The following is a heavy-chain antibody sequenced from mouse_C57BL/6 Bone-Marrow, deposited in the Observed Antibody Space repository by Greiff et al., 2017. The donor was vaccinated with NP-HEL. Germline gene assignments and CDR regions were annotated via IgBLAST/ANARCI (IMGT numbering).Heavy chain of an antibody. J-gene: IGHJ1*03. CDR2: IDPSDSYT. Sequence: QVQLKESGAELVMPGASVKLSCKASGYTFTSYWMHWVKQRPGQGLEWIGEIDPSDSYTNYNQKFKGKSTLTVDKSSSTAYMQLSSLTSEDSAVYYCALITTVVADNWYFDVWGTGTTVTVSS. D-gene: IGHD1-1*01. CDR3: ALITTVVADNWYFDV. CDR1: GYTFTSYW. V-gene: IGHV1-69*01.